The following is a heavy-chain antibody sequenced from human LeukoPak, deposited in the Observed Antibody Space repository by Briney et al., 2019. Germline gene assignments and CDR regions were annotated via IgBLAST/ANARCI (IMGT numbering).Heavy chain of an antibody. V-gene: IGHV4-4*07. J-gene: IGHJ4*02. CDR1: GGSISSYY. CDR3: ARGHGYGNYFDY. CDR2: IYTSGST. D-gene: IGHD5-12*01. Sequence: SETRYLTCTVSGGSISSYYWSWIRQPAGKGLEWLGRIYTSGSTNYNPSLKSRVTMSVDTSKNQFSLKLSSVTAADTAVYYCARGHGYGNYFDYWGQGTLVTVSS.